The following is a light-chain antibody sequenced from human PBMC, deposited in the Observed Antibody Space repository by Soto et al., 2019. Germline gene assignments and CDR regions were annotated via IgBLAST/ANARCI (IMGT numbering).Light chain of an antibody. V-gene: IGLV7-46*01. CDR1: TGAVTSGHY. CDR3: FLSYSGARPYV. Sequence: QAVVTQEPSLTVSPGGTVTLTCGSSTGAVTSGHYPYWFQQKPGQAPRTLIYDTSNKHSWTPARFSGSLLGGKAALTLSGAQPEDEAVYYCFLSYSGARPYVLGTGTKVT. CDR2: DTS. J-gene: IGLJ1*01.